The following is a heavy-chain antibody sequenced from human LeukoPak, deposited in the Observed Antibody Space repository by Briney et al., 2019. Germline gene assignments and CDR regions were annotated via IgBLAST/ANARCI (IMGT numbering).Heavy chain of an antibody. CDR2: IYTSGST. Sequence: PSETLSLTCTVSGGSISSGSYYWSWIRQPAGKGLEWIGRIYTSGSTNYNPSLKSRVTISVDTSKNQFSLKLSSVTAADTAVYYCARDYGSGSYYTYYFDYWGQGTLVTVSS. V-gene: IGHV4-61*02. CDR1: GGSISSGSYY. J-gene: IGHJ4*02. D-gene: IGHD3-10*01. CDR3: ARDYGSGSYYTYYFDY.